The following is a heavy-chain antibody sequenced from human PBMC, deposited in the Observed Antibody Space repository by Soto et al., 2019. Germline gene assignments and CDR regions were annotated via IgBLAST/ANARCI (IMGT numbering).Heavy chain of an antibody. CDR1: GGTFSSYA. Sequence: ASVKVSCKASGGTFSSYAISWVRQAPGQGLEWMGGIIPIFGTANYAQKFQGRVTITADESTSTAYMELSSLRSEDTAVYYCARFDYMCSSTSCYTYTTYGMDVWGQGTTVTVSS. V-gene: IGHV1-69*13. CDR3: ARFDYMCSSTSCYTYTTYGMDV. CDR2: IIPIFGTA. D-gene: IGHD2-2*02. J-gene: IGHJ6*02.